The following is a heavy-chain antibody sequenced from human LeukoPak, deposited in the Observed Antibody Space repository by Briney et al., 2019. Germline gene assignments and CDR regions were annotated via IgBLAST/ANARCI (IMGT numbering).Heavy chain of an antibody. V-gene: IGHV1-18*01. CDR1: GYAFTSYG. CDR2: ISAYNGNT. CDR3: ARDGYYYDSSGYPMD. J-gene: IGHJ4*02. D-gene: IGHD3-22*01. Sequence: ASVKVSCKASGYAFTSYGISWVRQAPGQGLEWMGWISAYNGNTNYAQKLQGRVTMTTDTSTSTAYMELRSLRSDDTAVYYCARDGYYYDSSGYPMDWGQGTLVTVSS.